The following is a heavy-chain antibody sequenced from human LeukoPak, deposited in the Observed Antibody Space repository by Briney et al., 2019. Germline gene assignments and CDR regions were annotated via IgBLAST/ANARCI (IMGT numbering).Heavy chain of an antibody. CDR3: AKTYSSENYYYMDV. D-gene: IGHD2-21*01. CDR1: AFTFSNYA. V-gene: IGHV3-30*18. CDR2: ISHDGTNK. J-gene: IGHJ6*03. Sequence: GRSLRLSCAASAFTFSNYAMHWVRQAPGKGLEWVALISHDGTNKYYADSVKGRFTISRDNSKNTLYLQMNSLGAEDTSVYYCAKTYSSENYYYMDVWGKGTTVSVSS.